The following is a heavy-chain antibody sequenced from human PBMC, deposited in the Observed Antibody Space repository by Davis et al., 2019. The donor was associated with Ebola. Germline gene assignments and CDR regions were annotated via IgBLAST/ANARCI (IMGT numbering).Heavy chain of an antibody. CDR3: ARVKTMTMLGY. D-gene: IGHD3-10*02. J-gene: IGHJ4*02. CDR1: GTSISIHY. CDR2: LQYSGST. V-gene: IGHV4-59*11. Sequence: SQTLSLICAVSGTSISIHYWAWIRQPPAKGLEWIGYLQYSGSTNYNPSLKSRVSISRDSSQSQFSLGLNSVTAADTAMYYCARVKTMTMLGYWGPGTLVTVSS.